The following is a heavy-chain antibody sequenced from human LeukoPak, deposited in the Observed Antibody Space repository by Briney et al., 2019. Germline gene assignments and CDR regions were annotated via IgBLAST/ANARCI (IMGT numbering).Heavy chain of an antibody. CDR1: GLTFSSYG. Sequence: GGSLRLSCAASGLTFSSYGMHWVRQAPGKGLEWVAVIWYDGSNKNYADSVKGRFTISRDNSKNTLYLQMNSLRVEDTAVYYCAKDPHQRIAVAGYFAYWGQGTLVTVSS. CDR3: AKDPHQRIAVAGYFAY. D-gene: IGHD6-19*01. V-gene: IGHV3-33*06. CDR2: IWYDGSNK. J-gene: IGHJ4*02.